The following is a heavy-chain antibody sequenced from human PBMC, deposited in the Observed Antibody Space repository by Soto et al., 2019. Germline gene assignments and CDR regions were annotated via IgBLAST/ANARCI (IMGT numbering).Heavy chain of an antibody. CDR2: ISGSGGMT. CDR1: GFTFSSYA. V-gene: IGHV3-23*01. CDR3: AKDRTMARGIRAFDI. D-gene: IGHD3-10*01. J-gene: IGHJ3*02. Sequence: EVQLLESGGGLVQPGGSLRLSCAASGFTFSSYAMYWVRQAPGKGLEWVSVISGSGGMTDYEDSVRGRFTVSIDHSKDTVHLQMTSLRADDTAVYYCAKDRTMARGIRAFDIWGQGTTVTISS.